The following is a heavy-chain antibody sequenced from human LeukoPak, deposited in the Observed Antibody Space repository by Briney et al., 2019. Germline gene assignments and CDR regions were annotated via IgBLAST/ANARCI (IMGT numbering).Heavy chain of an antibody. Sequence: ASVKVSCKVSGYTLTELSMHWVRQAPGKGLEWMGGFDPDDGETIYAQKFKGRVTMTEDTSTDTAYMELSSLRSEDTAVYYCATAGYSSGWYDGYYYYGMDVWGQGTTVTVSS. CDR3: ATAGYSSGWYDGYYYYGMDV. CDR1: GYTLTELS. J-gene: IGHJ6*02. V-gene: IGHV1-24*01. CDR2: FDPDDGET. D-gene: IGHD6-19*01.